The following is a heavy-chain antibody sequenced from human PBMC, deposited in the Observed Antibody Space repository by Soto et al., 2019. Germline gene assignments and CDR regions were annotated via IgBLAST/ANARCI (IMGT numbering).Heavy chain of an antibody. CDR3: ARGGQWDFLSDY. V-gene: IGHV1-18*01. CDR2: ISAYNGNT. J-gene: IGHJ4*02. CDR1: GYSFTRYY. Sequence: ASVKVSCKASGYSFTRYYINWVRQAPGQGLEWMGWISAYNGNTHYEERLQGRVTLTTDTSTSTAYMELRSLRSDDTAVYFCARGGQWDFLSDYWGQGTLVTVSS. D-gene: IGHD1-26*01.